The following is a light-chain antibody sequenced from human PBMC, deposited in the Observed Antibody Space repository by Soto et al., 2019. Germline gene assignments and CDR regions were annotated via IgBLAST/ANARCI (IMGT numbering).Light chain of an antibody. V-gene: IGLV2-11*01. CDR1: SSDVGSYNY. Sequence: QSALTQPRSVSGSPGESVTISCTGTSSDVGSYNYVSWYQQYPGKAPKVMIYDVTERPSEVTDRFTGSKSGNTASQTRSGLQAVDEAEYFCYSYSVSDTLLFGGGTKLTVL. J-gene: IGLJ3*02. CDR2: DVT. CDR3: YSYSVSDTLL.